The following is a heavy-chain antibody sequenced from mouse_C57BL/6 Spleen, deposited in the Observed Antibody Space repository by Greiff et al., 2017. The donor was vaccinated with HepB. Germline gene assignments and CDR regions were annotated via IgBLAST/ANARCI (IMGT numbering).Heavy chain of an antibody. CDR3: TRSGYSNYGAWFAY. Sequence: QVQLQQSGAELVRPGASVTLSCKASGYTFTDYEMHWVKQTPVHGLEWIGAIDPETGGTAYNQKFKGKAILTADKSSSPAYMELRSLTSEDSAVYYCTRSGYSNYGAWFAYWGQGTLVTVSA. V-gene: IGHV1-15*01. CDR2: IDPETGGT. J-gene: IGHJ3*01. D-gene: IGHD2-5*01. CDR1: GYTFTDYE.